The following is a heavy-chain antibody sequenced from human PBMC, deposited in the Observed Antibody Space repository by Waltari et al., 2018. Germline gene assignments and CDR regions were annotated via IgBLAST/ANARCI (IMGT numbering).Heavy chain of an antibody. CDR3: ARVRLAHYDYFGFDV. Sequence: EVQLVESGGGFVQPGGSLRLSCAVYGFTLVHSLFHWVRQVPGKGLVWVARINSDGSTINYADSVKGRFTISRDNAKNTVYLQMNSLRVEDTAVYFCARVRLAHYDYFGFDVWGQGTTVTVSS. D-gene: IGHD6-6*01. CDR2: INSDGSTI. V-gene: IGHV3-74*01. CDR1: GFTLVHSL. J-gene: IGHJ6*02.